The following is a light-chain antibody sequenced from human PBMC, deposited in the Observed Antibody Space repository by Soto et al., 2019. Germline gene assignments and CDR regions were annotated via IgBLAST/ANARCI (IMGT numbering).Light chain of an antibody. Sequence: QSVLTQPPSVSAAPGQKVTISCFGSSSNIGSNYVSWYQQLPGTAPKLLIYENNKRPSGIPDRFSGSKSGTSATLGITGLKSGDEADYYCGTWDNSLSGLVFGGGTKLTVL. CDR1: SSNIGSNY. J-gene: IGLJ3*02. CDR3: GTWDNSLSGLV. CDR2: ENN. V-gene: IGLV1-51*02.